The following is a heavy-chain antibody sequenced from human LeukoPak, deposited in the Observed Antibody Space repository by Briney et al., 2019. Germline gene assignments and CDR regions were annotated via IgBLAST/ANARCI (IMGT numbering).Heavy chain of an antibody. CDR3: AKHRQWLADFDY. V-gene: IGHV3-23*01. J-gene: IGHJ4*02. D-gene: IGHD6-19*01. Sequence: GGSLRLSCAASGFTFNTYAMSWVRQAPGKGLEWVSLISDSGSSTYYADPVKGRFAISRDNSKNTSYLQMNSLRAEDTAIYYCAKHRQWLADFDYWGQGTLVTVSS. CDR2: ISDSGSST. CDR1: GFTFNTYA.